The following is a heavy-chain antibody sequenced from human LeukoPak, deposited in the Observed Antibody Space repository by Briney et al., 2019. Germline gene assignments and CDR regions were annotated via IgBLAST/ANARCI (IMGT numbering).Heavy chain of an antibody. CDR1: GGSISSSSYY. V-gene: IGHV4-39*07. CDR3: ASIIGYCSGGSCYPGD. CDR2: IYYSGST. D-gene: IGHD2-15*01. Sequence: SETLSLTCTVSGGSISSSSYYWGWIRQPPGKGLEWIGSIYYSGSTYYDPSLKSRVTISVDTSKNQFSLKLSSVTAADTAVYYCASIIGYCSGGSCYPGDWGQGTLVTVSS. J-gene: IGHJ4*02.